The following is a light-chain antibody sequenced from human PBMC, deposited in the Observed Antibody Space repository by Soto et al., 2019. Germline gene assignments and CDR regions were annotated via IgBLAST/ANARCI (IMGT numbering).Light chain of an antibody. CDR3: QQRSNWRVT. J-gene: IGKJ5*01. V-gene: IGKV3-11*01. CDR2: RTS. CDR1: QSISSN. Sequence: EIVMTQSPATLSVSPGERATLSCRASQSISSNLAWYQQKPGQAPRLLMFRTSSRATGIPARFSGSGSGTDFTLTISSLEPEDFAVYYCQQRSNWRVTFGQGTRLEIK.